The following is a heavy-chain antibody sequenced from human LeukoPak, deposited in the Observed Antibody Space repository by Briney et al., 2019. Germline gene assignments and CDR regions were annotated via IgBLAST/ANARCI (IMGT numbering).Heavy chain of an antibody. D-gene: IGHD6-13*01. Sequence: SETLSLTCTVSGGSISSGDYYWSWIRQPPGKGLEWIGYIYYSGSTYYNPSLKSRVTISVDTSKNQFSLKLSSVTAADTAVYYCARDLGCSSSGGGFDYWGQGTLVTVS. CDR2: IYYSGST. CDR1: GGSISSGDYY. J-gene: IGHJ4*02. CDR3: ARDLGCSSSGGGFDY. V-gene: IGHV4-30-4*08.